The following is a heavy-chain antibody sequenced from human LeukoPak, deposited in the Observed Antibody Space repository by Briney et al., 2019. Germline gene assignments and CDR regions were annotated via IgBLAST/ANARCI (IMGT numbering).Heavy chain of an antibody. Sequence: PGGSLRLSCAASGFTFSSYGMHWVRQAPGKGLEWVAFIRYDGSNKYYADSVKGRFTISRDNSKNTLYLQMNSLRAEDTAVYYCAKDQKANWCWFDYWGQGTLVTVPS. D-gene: IGHD7-27*01. CDR1: GFTFSSYG. V-gene: IGHV3-30*02. CDR2: IRYDGSNK. CDR3: AKDQKANWCWFDY. J-gene: IGHJ4*02.